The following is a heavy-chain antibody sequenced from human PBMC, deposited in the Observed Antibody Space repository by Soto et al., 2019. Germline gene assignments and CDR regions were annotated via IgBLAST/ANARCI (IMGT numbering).Heavy chain of an antibody. CDR2: ISYDGSNK. Sequence: QVQLVESGGGVVQPGRSLRLSCAASGFTFSSYAMHWVRQAPAKGLEWVAVISYDGSNKYYADSVKGRFTISRDNSKNTLYLQMNSLRAEDTAVYYCARDYYGDYVFGWLDPWGQGTLVTVSS. CDR1: GFTFSSYA. J-gene: IGHJ5*02. CDR3: ARDYYGDYVFGWLDP. V-gene: IGHV3-30-3*01. D-gene: IGHD4-17*01.